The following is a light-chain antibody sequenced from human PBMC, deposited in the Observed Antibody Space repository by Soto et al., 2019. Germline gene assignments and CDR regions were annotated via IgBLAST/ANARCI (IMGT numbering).Light chain of an antibody. CDR1: SSDMGGYNR. J-gene: IGLJ2*01. Sequence: QSALTQPASVSGSPGQSITISCTGTSSDMGGYNRVSWYQQHPGAGHKLMIYEGSKRPSGVSNRFSGSKYGNTASLTISGLQPEDEADYSCVSYTVSSSTVIFGGGTKLTVL. V-gene: IGLV2-23*01. CDR3: VSYTVSSSTVI. CDR2: EGS.